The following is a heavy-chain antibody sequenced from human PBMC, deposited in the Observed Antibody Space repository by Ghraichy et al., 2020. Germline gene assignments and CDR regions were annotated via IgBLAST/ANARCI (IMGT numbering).Heavy chain of an antibody. V-gene: IGHV3-23*03. J-gene: IGHJ4*02. CDR1: GFTFSTPA. CDR2: ITTGASTT. D-gene: IGHD3-10*01. CDR3: ARASGGRTCFDY. Sequence: GGSLRLSCVASGFTFSTPAMSWVRQAPGKGLEWVAFITTGASTTYSADSVKGRFSISRDSSKNTLALQMSSLRVHDTAFYYCARASGGRTCFDYWGQGTLVTVSS.